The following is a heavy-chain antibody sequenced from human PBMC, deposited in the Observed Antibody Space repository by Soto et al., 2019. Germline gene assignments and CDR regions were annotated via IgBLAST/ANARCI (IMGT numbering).Heavy chain of an antibody. Sequence: QVQLQESGPGLVKPSEPLSLTCTVSGGSLSSYYWSWIRQPPGKGLEWIGYIYYSGSTNYNPSLESRVTISVDTYKNQFSRKLSSVTAADTAVYYCARTTAAVGYAFDIWGQGTMVTVSS. CDR1: GGSLSSYY. V-gene: IGHV4-59*01. CDR2: IYYSGST. D-gene: IGHD2-2*01. J-gene: IGHJ3*02. CDR3: ARTTAAVGYAFDI.